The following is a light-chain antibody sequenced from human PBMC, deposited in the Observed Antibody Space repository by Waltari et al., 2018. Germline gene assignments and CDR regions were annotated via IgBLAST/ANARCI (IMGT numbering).Light chain of an antibody. J-gene: IGLJ3*02. Sequence: SYELIQPPSVSVSPGQTGSITCSGEKLGAKFVCWYQQKPGKSPVLVIHQDSKRPSGIPERFSGSNSGNTATLTISGTQAMDEADYYCQAWDSSPQFGGGTKLTVL. CDR2: QDS. CDR1: KLGAKF. CDR3: QAWDSSPQ. V-gene: IGLV3-1*01.